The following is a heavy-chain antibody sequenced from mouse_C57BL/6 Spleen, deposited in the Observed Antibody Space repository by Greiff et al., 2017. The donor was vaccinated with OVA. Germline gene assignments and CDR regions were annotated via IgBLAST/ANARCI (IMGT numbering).Heavy chain of an antibody. D-gene: IGHD4-1*01. J-gene: IGHJ1*03. Sequence: EVKLMESGPELVKPGASVKIPCKASGYTFTDYNMDWVKQSHGKSLEWIGDINPNNGGTIYNQKFKGKATLTVDKSSTTAYMGLRSLKSEDTAVYYCARGSWDEGWYCDVWGTGTTVTVSS. V-gene: IGHV1-18*01. CDR1: GYTFTDYN. CDR2: INPNNGGT. CDR3: ARGSWDEGWYCDV.